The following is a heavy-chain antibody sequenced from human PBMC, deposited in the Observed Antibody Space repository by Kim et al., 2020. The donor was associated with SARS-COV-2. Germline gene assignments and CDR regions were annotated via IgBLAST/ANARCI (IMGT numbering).Heavy chain of an antibody. Sequence: GGSLRLSCAASGFTFSSYAMSWVRQAPGKGLEWVSAISGSGGSTYYADSVKGRFTISRDNSKNTLYLQMNSLRAEDTAVYYCAKDQGYSYVYYYGMDVWGQGTTVTVSS. CDR2: ISGSGGST. J-gene: IGHJ6*02. CDR1: GFTFSSYA. V-gene: IGHV3-23*01. D-gene: IGHD5-18*01. CDR3: AKDQGYSYVYYYGMDV.